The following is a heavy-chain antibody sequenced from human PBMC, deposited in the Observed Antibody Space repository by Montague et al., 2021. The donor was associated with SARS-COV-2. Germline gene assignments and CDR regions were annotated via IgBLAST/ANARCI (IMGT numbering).Heavy chain of an antibody. CDR2: INYSGST. CDR1: GDSMNNYY. Sequence: SETLSLTCTVSGDSMNNYYWSWIRQPPGKGLEWIGYINYSGSTHYNPSLQSRVTLSKDTSKNQFSLRLTSVTAADTAMYFCARAPIYRSGWCAYFDYWGQGTLVTVSS. CDR3: ARAPIYRSGWCAYFDY. J-gene: IGHJ4*02. D-gene: IGHD6-13*01. V-gene: IGHV4-59*01.